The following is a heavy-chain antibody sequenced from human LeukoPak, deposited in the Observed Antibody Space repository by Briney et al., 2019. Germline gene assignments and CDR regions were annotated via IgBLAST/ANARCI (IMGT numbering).Heavy chain of an antibody. Sequence: SETLSLTCAVYGGSFSGYYWSWVRQSPEKGLEWIGQIDHNGITDYNPSLKSRVIISVDTSKSQLSLKMRSVTAADTAVYYCARGLNRNDYGDYGYWGQGTLVTVSS. CDR3: ARGLNRNDYGDYGY. CDR1: GGSFSGYY. V-gene: IGHV4-34*01. CDR2: IDHNGIT. D-gene: IGHD4-17*01. J-gene: IGHJ4*02.